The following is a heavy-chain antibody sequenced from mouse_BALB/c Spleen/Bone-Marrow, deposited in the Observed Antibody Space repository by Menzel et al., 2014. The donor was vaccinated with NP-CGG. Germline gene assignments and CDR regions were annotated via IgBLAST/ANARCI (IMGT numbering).Heavy chain of an antibody. Sequence: QVQLKESGAELAKPGASVKMSCKASGYTFTNYWMHWVKQRPGQGLEWIGYINPSTGYTEYNQKFKDKATLTADKSSSTAYMQLSSLTSEDSSVFYCTRGAYGGSYGFAYWGQGTLVTVSA. V-gene: IGHV1-7*01. CDR1: GYTFTNYW. D-gene: IGHD1-1*01. CDR3: TRGAYGGSYGFAY. CDR2: INPSTGYT. J-gene: IGHJ3*01.